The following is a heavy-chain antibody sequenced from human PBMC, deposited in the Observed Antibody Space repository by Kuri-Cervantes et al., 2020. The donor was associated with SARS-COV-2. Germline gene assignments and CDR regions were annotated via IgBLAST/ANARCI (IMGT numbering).Heavy chain of an antibody. CDR2: IYTSGNT. V-gene: IGHV4-4*07. CDR1: GGSISSSY. CDR3: ARGPTTTTVTKEDWVVFR. D-gene: IGHD4-17*01. Sequence: GSLRLSCTVSGGSISSSYWTWIRQPAGKGLEWIGRIYTSGNTNYNPSLKSRVTMSVDTSKNQLSLKVSSVTAADTAVYYCARGPTTTTVTKEDWVVFRWGQGTLVTVSS. J-gene: IGHJ4*02.